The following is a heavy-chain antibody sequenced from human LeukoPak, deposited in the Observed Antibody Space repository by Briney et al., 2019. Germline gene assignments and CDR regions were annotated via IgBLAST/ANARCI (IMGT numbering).Heavy chain of an antibody. V-gene: IGHV4-38-2*01. J-gene: IGHJ4*02. CDR2: IYHSGST. D-gene: IGHD3-16*02. Sequence: PSETLSLTCAVSGYSISSGYYWGWIRQPPGKGLEWIGSIYHSGSTYYNPSLKSRVTISVDTSKNQFSLKLSSVTAADTAVYYCVRTFYDYVWGSYRPSFDYWGQGTLVTVSS. CDR3: VRTFYDYVWGSYRPSFDY. CDR1: GYSISSGYY.